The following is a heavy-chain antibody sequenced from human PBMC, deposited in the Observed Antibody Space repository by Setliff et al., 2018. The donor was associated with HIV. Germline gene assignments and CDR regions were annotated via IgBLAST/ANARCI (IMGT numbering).Heavy chain of an antibody. D-gene: IGHD3-10*01. Sequence: SETLSLTCAVYGGSFSNYYWTWIRQTPGEGLEWIGEIDHSGSTKYNPSLKSRVAISVDTSKNQFSLKVNSVTAADTAVYCCARTLSTMVKADGYYDYYYMDVWGKGTTVTVSS. J-gene: IGHJ6*03. V-gene: IGHV4-34*01. CDR2: IDHSGST. CDR3: ARTLSTMVKADGYYDYYYMDV. CDR1: GGSFSNYY.